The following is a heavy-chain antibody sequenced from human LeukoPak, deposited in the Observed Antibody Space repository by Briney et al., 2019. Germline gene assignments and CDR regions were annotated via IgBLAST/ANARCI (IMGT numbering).Heavy chain of an antibody. V-gene: IGHV4-38-2*01. Sequence: PSETLSLTCAVSGYSISSGYYWGWIRQPPGKGLEWIGSIYHSGSTYYNPSLKSRVTISVDTSKNQFSLKLSSVTAADTAVYYCARLSTSRPIGWSDPWGQGTLVTVSS. D-gene: IGHD2-2*01. J-gene: IGHJ5*02. CDR3: ARLSTSRPIGWSDP. CDR2: IYHSGST. CDR1: GYSISSGYY.